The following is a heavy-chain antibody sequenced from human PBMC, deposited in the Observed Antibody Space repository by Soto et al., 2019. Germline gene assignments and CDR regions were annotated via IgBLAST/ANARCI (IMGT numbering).Heavy chain of an antibody. CDR3: ARDTNETWSHYGMVL. CDR1: GFTFRSHG. V-gene: IGHV3-33*01. Sequence: GGSLRLSCAASGFTFRSHGMHWVRQAPGKALEWVAVIWYDGSNKYYADSVRGRFTISRDNPKKTLYLEMNSLRVEDTAVYYCARDTNETWSHYGMVLWGQGTTVTVSS. J-gene: IGHJ6*02. CDR2: IWYDGSNK. D-gene: IGHD2-8*01.